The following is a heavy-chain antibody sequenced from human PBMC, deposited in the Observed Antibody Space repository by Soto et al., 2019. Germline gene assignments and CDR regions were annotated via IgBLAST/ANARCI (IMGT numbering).Heavy chain of an antibody. CDR2: IYYSGST. Sequence: SETLSLTCTVVSGTISNYYWTWILQPTGKGLEGIGYIYYSGSTNYNPSLKSRVTISVDTSKNQFSLKLSSVTAADTAVYYCAREAIDFWSGYYKGGVINYYYYGMDVWGQGTTVTVSS. V-gene: IGHV4-59*01. CDR1: SGTISNYY. J-gene: IGHJ6*02. CDR3: AREAIDFWSGYYKGGVINYYYYGMDV. D-gene: IGHD3-3*01.